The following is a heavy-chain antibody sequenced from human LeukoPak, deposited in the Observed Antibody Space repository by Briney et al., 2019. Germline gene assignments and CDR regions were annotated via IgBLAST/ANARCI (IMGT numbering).Heavy chain of an antibody. Sequence: SETLSLTCADYGGSFSGYYWSWIRQPPGKGLEWIGEINHSGSTNYNPSLKSRVTISVDTSKYQFSLKLSSVTAADTAVYYCARVRVFGAFDIWGQGTMVTVSS. CDR1: GGSFSGYY. CDR2: INHSGST. CDR3: ARVRVFGAFDI. D-gene: IGHD3-10*02. J-gene: IGHJ3*02. V-gene: IGHV4-34*01.